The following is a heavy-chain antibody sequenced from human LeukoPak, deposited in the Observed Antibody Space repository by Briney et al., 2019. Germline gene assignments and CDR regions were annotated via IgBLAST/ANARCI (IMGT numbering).Heavy chain of an antibody. CDR2: MNPNSGNT. D-gene: IGHD3-3*01. CDR1: GYTFTSYD. J-gene: IGHJ3*02. CDR3: ARYYDSHDAFDI. V-gene: IGHV1-8*03. Sequence: GASVKVSCKASGYTFTSYDINWVRQATGQGLEWMGRMNPNSGNTGYAQKFQGRVTITRNTSISTAYMELSSLRSEDTAVYYCARYYDSHDAFDIWGQGTMVTVSS.